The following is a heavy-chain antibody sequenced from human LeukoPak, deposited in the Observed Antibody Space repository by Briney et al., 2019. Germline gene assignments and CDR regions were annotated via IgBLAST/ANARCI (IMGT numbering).Heavy chain of an antibody. Sequence: QPGRSLTLSCAPSASTSSRFGMHCARQAPGKGLEWVAVIWYDASNKYYADSVKGRFTISRDNSQHPLFLQMNKLIDVDTAVVYWLRRVCVSRFNFFDPWGQGTLVIVSS. D-gene: IGHD2-8*01. V-gene: IGHV3-33*01. J-gene: IGHJ5*02. CDR2: IWYDASNK. CDR1: ASTSSRFG. CDR3: LRRVCVSRFNFFDP.